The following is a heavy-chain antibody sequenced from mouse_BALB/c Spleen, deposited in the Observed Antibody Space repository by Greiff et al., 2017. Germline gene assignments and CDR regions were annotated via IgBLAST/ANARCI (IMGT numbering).Heavy chain of an antibody. CDR1: GFTFSSFG. CDR2: ISSGSSTI. Sequence: EVQLVESGGGLVQPGGSRKLSCAASGFTFSSFGMHWVRQAPEKGLEWVAYISSGSSTIYYADTVKGRFTISRDNPKNTLFLQMTSLRSEDTAMYYCARERARISDGDDVGYAMDYWGQGTAVTVSS. V-gene: IGHV5-17*02. J-gene: IGHJ4*01. D-gene: IGHD2-2*01. CDR3: ARERARISDGDDVGYAMDY.